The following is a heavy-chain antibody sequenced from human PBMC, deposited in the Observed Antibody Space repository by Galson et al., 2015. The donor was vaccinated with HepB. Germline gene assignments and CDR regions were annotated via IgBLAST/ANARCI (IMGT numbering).Heavy chain of an antibody. CDR2: ISYDGSNK. Sequence: SLRLSCAASGFTFSSYGMHWVRQAPGKGLEWVAVISYDGSNKYYADSVKGRFTISGDNSKNALYLQMNSLRAEDTAVYYCAKVYSSSSDVDYWGQGTLVTVSS. D-gene: IGHD6-6*01. V-gene: IGHV3-30*18. CDR1: GFTFSSYG. J-gene: IGHJ4*02. CDR3: AKVYSSSSDVDY.